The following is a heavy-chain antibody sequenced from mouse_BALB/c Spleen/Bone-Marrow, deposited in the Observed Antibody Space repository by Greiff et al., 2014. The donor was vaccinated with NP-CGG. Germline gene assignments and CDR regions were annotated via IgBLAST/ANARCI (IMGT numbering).Heavy chain of an antibody. V-gene: IGHV4-1*02. D-gene: IGHD1-2*01. J-gene: IGHJ2*01. CDR1: GFDFSRYW. Sequence: EVNVVESGGGLVQPGGSLKLSCTASGFDFSRYWMSWVRQAPGKGLQWIGEINPESSTINYTPSLKDKSIISRDNAKNTLYLQMSKVRSEDTALYYCARLSYYGLTDYWGQGTTLTVSS. CDR3: ARLSYYGLTDY. CDR2: INPESSTI.